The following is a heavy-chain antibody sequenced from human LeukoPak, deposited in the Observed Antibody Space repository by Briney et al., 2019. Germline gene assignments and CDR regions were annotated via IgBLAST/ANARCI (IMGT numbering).Heavy chain of an antibody. CDR2: IIPIFGTA. V-gene: IGHV1-69*13. J-gene: IGHJ4*02. Sequence: SVKVSCKASGGTFSSYAISWVRQAPGQGLEWMGGIIPIFGTANYAQKFQGRVTITADESTSTAYMELSSLRSEDTAVYYCAREVWLERRSNYFDYWGQGTLATVSS. CDR1: GGTFSSYA. CDR3: AREVWLERRSNYFDY. D-gene: IGHD5-24*01.